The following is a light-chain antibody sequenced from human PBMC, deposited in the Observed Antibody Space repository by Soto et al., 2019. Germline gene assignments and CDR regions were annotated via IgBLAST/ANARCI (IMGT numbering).Light chain of an antibody. J-gene: IGKJ1*01. CDR3: QQRSNWPWT. V-gene: IGKV3-11*01. CDR2: DAS. Sequence: IVLTQSPATLSLCPGERATLSCRASQSVSSYLAWYQQKPGQAPRLLIYDASNRATGIPARFSGSGSGTDFTLTISSLEPEDFAVYYCQQRSNWPWTFGQGTKVDI. CDR1: QSVSSY.